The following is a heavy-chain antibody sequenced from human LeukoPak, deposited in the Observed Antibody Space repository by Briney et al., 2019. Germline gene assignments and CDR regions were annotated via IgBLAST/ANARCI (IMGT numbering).Heavy chain of an antibody. J-gene: IGHJ4*02. Sequence: SVKVSCKASGGTFSSYAISWVRQAPGQGLEWMGGIIPIFGTANYAQKFQGRVTITADESTSTAYMELSSLRSEDTAVYYCARGGPNYDSSGYFDYWGQGTLVTVSS. CDR2: IIPIFGTA. V-gene: IGHV1-69*13. D-gene: IGHD3-22*01. CDR3: ARGGPNYDSSGYFDY. CDR1: GGTFSSYA.